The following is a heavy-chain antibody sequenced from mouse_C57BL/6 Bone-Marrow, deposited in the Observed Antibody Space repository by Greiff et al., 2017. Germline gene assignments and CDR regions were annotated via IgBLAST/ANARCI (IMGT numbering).Heavy chain of an antibody. D-gene: IGHD2-2*01. J-gene: IGHJ2*01. CDR3: APMVTTLFGD. Sequence: QVQLQQPGAELVKPGASVKLSCKASGYTFTSYWMHWVKQRPGQGLEWIGMIHPNSGSTNYNEKFKSKATLTVDTSSSTAYMQLSSLTSEDSAVYYCAPMVTTLFGDWGQGTTLTVSS. V-gene: IGHV1-64*01. CDR1: GYTFTSYW. CDR2: IHPNSGST.